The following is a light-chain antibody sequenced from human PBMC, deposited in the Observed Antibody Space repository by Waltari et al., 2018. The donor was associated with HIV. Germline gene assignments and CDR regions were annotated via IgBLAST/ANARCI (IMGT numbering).Light chain of an antibody. Sequence: EIVLTQSPATLSLSPGERATLSCTASDNISNYLGWYQQRPGQAPRLLIHDASNRAPGGPDRFTGSGSEKYFTLTISSLEAEDFAVYFCQQRRDWPLTFGGGTKVEIK. CDR2: DAS. V-gene: IGKV3-11*01. CDR1: DNISNY. J-gene: IGKJ4*01. CDR3: QQRRDWPLT.